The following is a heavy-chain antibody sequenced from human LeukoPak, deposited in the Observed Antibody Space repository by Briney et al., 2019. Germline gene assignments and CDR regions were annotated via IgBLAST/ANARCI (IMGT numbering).Heavy chain of an antibody. CDR3: ARETLYCSAGSCYQDY. D-gene: IGHD2-15*01. CDR1: GYTFTSYA. V-gene: IGHV1-2*02. Sequence: ASVKVSCKAYGYTFTSYAMNWVRQAPGQGLEWMGWINPNSGGTNYAQKFQGRVTMTRDTSISTAYMELSSLRSEDTALYYCARETLYCSAGSCYQDYWGQGTLVTVFS. J-gene: IGHJ4*02. CDR2: INPNSGGT.